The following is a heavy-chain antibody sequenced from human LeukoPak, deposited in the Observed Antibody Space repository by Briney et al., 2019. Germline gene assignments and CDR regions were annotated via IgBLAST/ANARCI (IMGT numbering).Heavy chain of an antibody. J-gene: IGHJ4*02. CDR1: GSSISSYY. CDR3: ARVGEVYDYVWGSYRAHYFDY. CDR2: IYYSGST. V-gene: IGHV4-59*01. Sequence: SETLSLTCTVSGSSISSYYWSWIRQPPGKGLEWIGYIYYSGSTNYNPSLKSRVTISVDTSKNQFSLKLSSVTAADTAVYYCARVGEVYDYVWGSYRAHYFDYWGQGTLVTVSS. D-gene: IGHD3-16*02.